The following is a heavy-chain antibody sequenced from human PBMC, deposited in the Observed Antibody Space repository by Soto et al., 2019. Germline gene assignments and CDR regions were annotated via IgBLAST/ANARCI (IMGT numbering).Heavy chain of an antibody. D-gene: IGHD3-9*01. Sequence: PGGSLRLSCAASGFAFSNNYMSWVRQAPGKGLEWVSLIHSGGGTYYADSVKGRFTISRDNAKNTLYLQMNSLRAEDTAVYYCAREGRYFDWLLRHYGMDVWGQGTTVTVSS. J-gene: IGHJ6*02. CDR1: GFAFSNNY. CDR3: AREGRYFDWLLRHYGMDV. CDR2: IHSGGGT. V-gene: IGHV3-53*01.